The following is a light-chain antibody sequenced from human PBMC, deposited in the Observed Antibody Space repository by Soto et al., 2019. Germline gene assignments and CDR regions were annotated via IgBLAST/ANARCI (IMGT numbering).Light chain of an antibody. CDR1: QSISDT. V-gene: IGKV3-15*01. CDR2: GAS. Sequence: EIVMTQSPATLSVSPGGRATLSCRASQSISDTLAWYQQIPGQAPRLLIHGASTRAPGFPARFSGSGSGTDFTLTISSLQSEDFAVYYCQQYNNWPWTFGQGTKVEIK. J-gene: IGKJ1*01. CDR3: QQYNNWPWT.